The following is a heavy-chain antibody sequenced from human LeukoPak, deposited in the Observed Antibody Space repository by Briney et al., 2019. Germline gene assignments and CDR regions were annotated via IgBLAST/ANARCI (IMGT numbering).Heavy chain of an antibody. D-gene: IGHD5/OR15-5a*01. CDR3: AKDIRNTRGVSSLDY. V-gene: IGHV3-23*01. Sequence: TGGSLRLSCAASGFTFSSYAMYWVRQTPGEGLEWVSAITGSGNSPYYADSMKGRFTISRDNSKHTMYLKTNSLRAEDTAVYYCAKDIRNTRGVSSLDYWGQGTLVTVSS. CDR1: GFTFSSYA. J-gene: IGHJ4*02. CDR2: ITGSGNSP.